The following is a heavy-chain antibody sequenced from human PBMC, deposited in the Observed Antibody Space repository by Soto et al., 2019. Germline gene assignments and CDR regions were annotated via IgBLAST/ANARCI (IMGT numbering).Heavy chain of an antibody. CDR1: GFSLSTSGMR. J-gene: IGHJ4*02. CDR3: TRETGYSSGWRDY. Sequence: SGPTLVNPTQTLTLTCTFSGFSLSTSGMRVSWIRQPPGEALEWLARIDWDDDKFYSTSLKTRLTISKDTSKNQVVLTMNNMDPVDTATYYCTRETGYSSGWRDYWGQGTLVTVSS. D-gene: IGHD6-19*01. V-gene: IGHV2-70*04. CDR2: IDWDDDK.